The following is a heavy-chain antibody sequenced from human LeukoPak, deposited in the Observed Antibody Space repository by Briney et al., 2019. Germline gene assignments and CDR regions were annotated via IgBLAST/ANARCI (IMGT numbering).Heavy chain of an antibody. CDR2: ISSTSSYI. D-gene: IGHD3-9*01. CDR1: GFTFSSYS. J-gene: IGHJ5*02. CDR3: ARFTTNYDILTGYLNWFDP. V-gene: IGHV3-21*01. Sequence: GGSLRLSCAASGFTFSSYSMNWVRQAPGKGLEWVSSISSTSSYIYYADSVKGRFTISRDNAKNSLYLQMNSLRAEDTAVYYCARFTTNYDILTGYLNWFDPWGQGTLVTVSS.